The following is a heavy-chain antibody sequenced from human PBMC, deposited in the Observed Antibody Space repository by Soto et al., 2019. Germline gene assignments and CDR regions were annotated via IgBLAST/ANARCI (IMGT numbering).Heavy chain of an antibody. D-gene: IGHD3-9*01. CDR3: ARGDYDILTGYGSSYYGMDV. CDR2: IYTSGST. Sequence: SETLSLTCTVAGGSVSSGSYYWSWIRQPAGKGLEWIGRIYTSGSTNYTPSLKSRVTMSVDTSKTQFSLKLSSVTAADTAVYYCARGDYDILTGYGSSYYGMDVWGQGTTVTVSS. V-gene: IGHV4-61*02. CDR1: GGSVSSGSYY. J-gene: IGHJ6*02.